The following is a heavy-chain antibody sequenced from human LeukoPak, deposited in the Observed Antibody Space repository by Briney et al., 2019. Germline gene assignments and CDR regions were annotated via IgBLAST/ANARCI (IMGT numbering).Heavy chain of an antibody. CDR2: ISSSSSYI. CDR3: SNLYSSNY. V-gene: IGHV3-21*04. J-gene: IGHJ4*02. CDR1: RFTFSSYN. D-gene: IGHD6-13*01. Sequence: KPGGSLRLSCAASRFTFSSYNMNWVRQAPGKGLEWVSSISSSSSYIYYADSVRGRFTISRDNSKNTLHLQMNSLRAEDTAVYYCSNLYSSNYWGQGTLVTVSS.